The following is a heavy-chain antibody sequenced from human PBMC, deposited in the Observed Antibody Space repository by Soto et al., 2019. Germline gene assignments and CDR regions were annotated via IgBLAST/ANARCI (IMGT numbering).Heavy chain of an antibody. CDR2: VYYNGNT. Sequence: SETLSLTCTVSDGSISTYYGTWIRQPPGKGLEWIGFVYYNGNTNYNASLKSRVTMSVDTSKNQFSLKLNSVTAADTAVYFCARGWGFGVNYYYFDFWGQGSLVTVSS. J-gene: IGHJ4*02. CDR1: DGSISTYY. V-gene: IGHV4-59*01. CDR3: ARGWGFGVNYYYFDF. D-gene: IGHD2-21*01.